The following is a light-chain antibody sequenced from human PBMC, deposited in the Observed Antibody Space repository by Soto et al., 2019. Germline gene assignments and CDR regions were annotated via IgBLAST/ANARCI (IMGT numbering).Light chain of an antibody. V-gene: IGKV1-39*01. CDR2: GVF. CDR1: QSISTY. Sequence: DIQMTQSPSSLSASVGDRVTITCRASQSISTYLNWYQQKPGKAPKLMIYGVFSLESGVPSRFSGSGSWTDVTLTISSLQPEDFAIYYGQQSYSTPPTFGQGTKVEIK. J-gene: IGKJ2*01. CDR3: QQSYSTPPT.